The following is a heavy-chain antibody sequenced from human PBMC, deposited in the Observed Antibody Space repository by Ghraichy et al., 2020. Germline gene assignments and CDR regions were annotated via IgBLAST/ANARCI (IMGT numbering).Heavy chain of an antibody. D-gene: IGHD4-17*01. V-gene: IGHV4-59*01. J-gene: IGHJ4*02. CDR1: GGSISSYY. CDR2: IYYSGST. CDR3: ARDRGRGDPLDY. Sequence: SETLSLTCTVSGGSISSYYWSWIRQPPGKGLEWIGYIYYSGSTNYNPSLKSRVTISVDTSKNQFSLKLSSVTAADTAVYYCARDRGRGDPLDYWGQGTLVTVS.